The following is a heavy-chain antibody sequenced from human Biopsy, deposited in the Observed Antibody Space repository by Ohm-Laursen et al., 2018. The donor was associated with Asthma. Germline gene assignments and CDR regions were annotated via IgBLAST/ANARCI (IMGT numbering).Heavy chain of an antibody. CDR2: INSVFGTT. D-gene: IGHD2-2*01. Sequence: SSVTVSCKSLGGTFNTYVIGWVRQAPGQGLEWMGGINSVFGTTTYPQKFQDRVSITADDSTSTVYMELSSLRSEDTAVYYCARKAGSCISRTCYSLDFWGQGTLVTVSS. CDR1: GGTFNTYV. J-gene: IGHJ4*02. V-gene: IGHV1-69*01. CDR3: ARKAGSCISRTCYSLDF.